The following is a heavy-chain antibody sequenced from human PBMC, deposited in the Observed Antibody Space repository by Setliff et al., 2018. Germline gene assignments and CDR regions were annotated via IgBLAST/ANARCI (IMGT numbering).Heavy chain of an antibody. J-gene: IGHJ5*02. D-gene: IGHD2-15*01. CDR3: ARSPAVLGIVYLDP. CDR1: GGSISSYY. Sequence: SETLSLTCTVSGGSISSYYWSWIRQPPWKGLEWIGYIYTSGSTNYNPSLKSRVTISGDTSKNQFSLKVNSVTAADTAVYYCARSPAVLGIVYLDPWGQGTLVTVSS. V-gene: IGHV4-4*08. CDR2: IYTSGST.